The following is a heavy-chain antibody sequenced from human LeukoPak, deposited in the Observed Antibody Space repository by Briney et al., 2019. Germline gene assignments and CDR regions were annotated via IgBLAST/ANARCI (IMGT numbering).Heavy chain of an antibody. Sequence: GGSLRLSCGASGFRFSDYWMTWVRQAPGKGLEWVANINGDGNKKYYVDSTEGRFTISRDNAKNSLFLQMNSLRVEDTAIYYYVRDLNPSHGSGSYYDAFDIWGQGTTVTVSS. D-gene: IGHD1-26*01. CDR1: GFRFSDYW. V-gene: IGHV3-7*01. CDR2: INGDGNKK. J-gene: IGHJ3*02. CDR3: VRDLNPSHGSGSYYDAFDI.